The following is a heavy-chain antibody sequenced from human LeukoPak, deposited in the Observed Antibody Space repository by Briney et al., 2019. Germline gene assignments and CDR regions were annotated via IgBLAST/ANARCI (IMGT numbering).Heavy chain of an antibody. D-gene: IGHD1-1*01. Sequence: SETLSLTCTVSGDSISSSYCNWVRQSPTRGLEWIGYSYLSGSTNYNPALQNRVTISVDTSKNQFSLRLTSVTAADTAVYYCATGKDAYKVRRWGQGTLVTVSS. CDR2: SYLSGST. J-gene: IGHJ4*02. V-gene: IGHV4-59*08. CDR1: GDSISSSY. CDR3: ATGKDAYKVRR.